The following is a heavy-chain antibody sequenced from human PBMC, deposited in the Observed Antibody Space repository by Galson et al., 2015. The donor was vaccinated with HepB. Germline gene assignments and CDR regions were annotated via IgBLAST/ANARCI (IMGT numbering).Heavy chain of an antibody. CDR3: ARFPRTTVTTYMDV. CDR1: GYTFTGYY. CDR2: INPNSGGT. J-gene: IGHJ6*02. D-gene: IGHD4-17*01. V-gene: IGHV1-2*02. Sequence: SVKVSCKASGYTFTGYYMHWVRQAPGQGLEWMGWINPNSGGTNYAQEFQGRVTMTRDTSISTAYMELSRLRSDDTAVYYGARFPRTTVTTYMDVWGQGTTVTVSS.